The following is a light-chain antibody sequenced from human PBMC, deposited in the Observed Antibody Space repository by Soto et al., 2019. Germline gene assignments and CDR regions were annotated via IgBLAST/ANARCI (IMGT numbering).Light chain of an antibody. J-gene: IGKJ2*01. Sequence: EIVMTQSPATLSVSPGERATLSCRASQSVSSNLAWYQQKPGQAPRLLIYVASTRATGIPARFSGSGSGTNFTLTFSSLQSEDFAVYYCQQYNNWPPITFGQGTKLEIK. CDR2: VAS. CDR1: QSVSSN. V-gene: IGKV3-15*01. CDR3: QQYNNWPPIT.